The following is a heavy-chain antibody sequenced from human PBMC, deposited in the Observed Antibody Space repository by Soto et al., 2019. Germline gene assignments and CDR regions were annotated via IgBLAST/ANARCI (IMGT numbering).Heavy chain of an antibody. CDR3: AHSLYDYVWGTNWFDP. CDR2: IYWDDDK. D-gene: IGHD3-16*01. J-gene: IGHJ5*02. CDR1: GFSLSTSGVG. Sequence: QITLKESGPTLVKPTQTLTLTCTFSGFSLSTSGVGVGWIRQPPGQALEWLALIYWDDDKRYSPSLKSRLTITKDTSKNHVVLTMTNMDPVDTATYYCAHSLYDYVWGTNWFDPWGQGTLVTVSS. V-gene: IGHV2-5*02.